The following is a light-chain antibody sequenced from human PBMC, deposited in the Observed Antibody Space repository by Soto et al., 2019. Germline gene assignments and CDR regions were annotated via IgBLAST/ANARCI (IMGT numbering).Light chain of an antibody. CDR1: SSNIGSYDL. CDR2: EGS. Sequence: QSALTQTASVSGSPGQSITISCTGTSSNIGSYDLVSWYQRHPGKAPKLMIYEGSKRPSGVSDRFSASRSGNTASLTISGLQAEDEADYYCCSYAGITTLVFGGGTKLTVL. CDR3: CSYAGITTLV. J-gene: IGLJ3*02. V-gene: IGLV2-23*01.